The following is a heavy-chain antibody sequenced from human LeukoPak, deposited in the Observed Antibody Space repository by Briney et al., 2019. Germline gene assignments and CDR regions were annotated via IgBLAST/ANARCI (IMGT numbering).Heavy chain of an antibody. CDR1: GGSFSGYY. CDR2: INHSGST. J-gene: IGHJ4*02. CDR3: ARDTEAVAGLGY. Sequence: SETLSLTCAVYGGSFSGYYWSWIRQPPGKGLEWIGEINHSGSTNYNPSLKSRVTISVDTSKNQFSLKLSSVAAADTAVYYCARDTEAVAGLGYWGQGTLVTVSS. V-gene: IGHV4-34*01. D-gene: IGHD6-19*01.